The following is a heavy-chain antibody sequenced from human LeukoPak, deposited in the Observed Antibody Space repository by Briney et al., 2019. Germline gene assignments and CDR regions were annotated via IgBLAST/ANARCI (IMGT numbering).Heavy chain of an antibody. CDR2: ISSSSSYI. J-gene: IGHJ4*02. CDR3: ARDYGDYHRGGFDY. CDR1: GFTFSSYS. V-gene: IGHV3-21*01. Sequence: KPGGSLRLSCAASGFTFSSYSMNWVRQAPGKGLEWVSSISSSSSYIYYADSVKGRFTISRDNAKNSLYLQMNSLRAEDTAVYYCARDYGDYHRGGFDYWGQGTLVTVSS. D-gene: IGHD4-17*01.